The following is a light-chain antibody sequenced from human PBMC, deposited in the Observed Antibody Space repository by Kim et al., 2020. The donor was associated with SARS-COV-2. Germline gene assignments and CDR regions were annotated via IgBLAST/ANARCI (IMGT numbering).Light chain of an antibody. CDR3: QQYAYWRA. V-gene: IGKV3-15*01. CDR1: QSISSS. J-gene: IGKJ5*01. CDR2: GAS. Sequence: SLPQWERATRSCRASQSISSSLAWYQQKPGQAPRVLIYGASARATGIPARFSGSGSGTEFTLTISNLQSEDFAVYYCQQYAYWRAFGQGTRLEIK.